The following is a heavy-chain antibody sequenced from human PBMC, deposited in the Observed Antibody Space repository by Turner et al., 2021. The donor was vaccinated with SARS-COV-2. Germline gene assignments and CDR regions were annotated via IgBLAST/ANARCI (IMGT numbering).Heavy chain of an antibody. CDR2: IGTAGNT. CDR3: ARPSQSSITIFAVVTPLYYYGMDV. Sequence: EVQLVESGGGLVQPGGSLRLSCAASGFTFSSYDMHWVRQATGKGLEWVSAIGTAGNTYSPGSVKGRFTISRDNSKNTLYMQMNSLRAEDTAVYYCARPSQSSITIFAVVTPLYYYGMDVWGQGTTVTVSS. CDR1: GFTFSSYD. D-gene: IGHD3-3*01. J-gene: IGHJ6*02. V-gene: IGHV3-13*01.